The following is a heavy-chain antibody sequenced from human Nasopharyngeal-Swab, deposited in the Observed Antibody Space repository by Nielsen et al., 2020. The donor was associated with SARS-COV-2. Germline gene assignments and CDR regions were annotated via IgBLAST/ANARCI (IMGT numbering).Heavy chain of an antibody. Sequence: PGKGLEWIGEINHSGSTNYNPSLKSRVTISVDTSKNQFSLKLSSVTAADTAVYYCARGRIGGVIGIWFDPWGQGTLVTVSS. CDR2: INHSGST. V-gene: IGHV4-34*01. J-gene: IGHJ5*02. CDR3: ARGRIGGVIGIWFDP. D-gene: IGHD3-16*02.